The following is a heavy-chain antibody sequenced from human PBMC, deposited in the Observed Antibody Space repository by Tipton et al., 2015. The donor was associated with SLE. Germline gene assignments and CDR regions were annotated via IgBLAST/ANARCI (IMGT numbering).Heavy chain of an antibody. CDR1: GGSIRNYY. J-gene: IGHJ4*02. D-gene: IGHD4-17*01. V-gene: IGHV4-59*12. CDR3: AKDYNHDNADYN. Sequence: TLPLTCTVSGGSIRNYYWSWMRQPPGKGLEWIGQMYHSGSTNYNPSLKSRVTISVDTSKNQFSLKLSSVTVADTAVYYCAKDYNHDNADYNWGQGTLVIVSS. CDR2: MYHSGST.